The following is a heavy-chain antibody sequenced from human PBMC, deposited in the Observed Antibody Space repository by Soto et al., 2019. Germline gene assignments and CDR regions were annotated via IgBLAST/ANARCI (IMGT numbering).Heavy chain of an antibody. CDR2: IIPIFGTA. Sequence: SVKVSCKASGGTFSSYAISWVRQAPGQGLEWMGGIIPIFGTANYAQKFQGRVAITADESTSTAYMELSSLRSEDTAVYYCARGVRYFDWLLPNYFDYWGQGTLVTVSS. J-gene: IGHJ4*02. CDR3: ARGVRYFDWLLPNYFDY. CDR1: GGTFSSYA. V-gene: IGHV1-69*13. D-gene: IGHD3-9*01.